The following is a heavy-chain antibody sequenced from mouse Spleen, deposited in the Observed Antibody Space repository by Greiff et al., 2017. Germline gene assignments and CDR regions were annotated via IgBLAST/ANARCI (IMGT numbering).Heavy chain of an antibody. Sequence: VQLQQSGPVLVKPGASVKMSCKASGYTFTDYYMNWVKQSHGKSLEWIGVINPYNGGTSYNQKFKGKATLTVDKSSSTAYMELNSLTSEDSAVYYCARFDGYYPHYAMDYWGQGTSVTVSS. D-gene: IGHD2-3*01. V-gene: IGHV1-19*01. CDR3: ARFDGYYPHYAMDY. CDR1: GYTFTDYY. J-gene: IGHJ4*01. CDR2: INPYNGGT.